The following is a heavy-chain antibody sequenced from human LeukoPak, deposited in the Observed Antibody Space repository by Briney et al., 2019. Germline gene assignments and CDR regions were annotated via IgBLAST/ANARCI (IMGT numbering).Heavy chain of an antibody. CDR2: FSSSGSTI. Sequence: GGSLRLSCAASGFTFSSYAMNWVRQAQGKGLVWVSYFSSSGSTIYYAGYVKGRFTISRDNAKNSLYLQMNSLRAEDTAVYYCARDKPVYYNYYYGMDVWGQGTTVTVSS. V-gene: IGHV3-48*03. CDR1: GFTFSSYA. D-gene: IGHD3-10*01. J-gene: IGHJ6*02. CDR3: ARDKPVYYNYYYGMDV.